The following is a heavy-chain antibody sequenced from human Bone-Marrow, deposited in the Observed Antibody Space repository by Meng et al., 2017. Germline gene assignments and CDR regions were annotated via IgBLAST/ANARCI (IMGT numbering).Heavy chain of an antibody. CDR3: ASLYGVVGASWFDP. J-gene: IGHJ5*02. D-gene: IGHD1-26*01. CDR2: IYYSGST. V-gene: IGHV4-31*02. Sequence: VQLQEAGPGLVKPSQTLSLTWTVSGGSISSGGYYWNWIRQHPGKGLEWIGYIYYSGSTYYNPSLKSRITISVDTSKNHFSLKLSSVTAADTAVYYCASLYGVVGASWFDPWGQGTLVTVSS. CDR1: GGSISSGGYY.